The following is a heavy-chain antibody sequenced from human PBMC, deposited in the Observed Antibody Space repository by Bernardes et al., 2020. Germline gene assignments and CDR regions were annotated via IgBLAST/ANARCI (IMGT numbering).Heavy chain of an antibody. J-gene: IGHJ4*02. V-gene: IGHV3-23*01. CDR2: IDTSGDST. CDR3: AKDYDFWSGYYTSFDY. Sequence: GGSLRLSCVVSGFTFSSYAMSWVRQAPGKGLEWVSSIDTSGDSTYYADSVKGRFTISRDNSKNTLYLQMNSLRAEDTAVYYCAKDYDFWSGYYTSFDYWGQGTLVTVSS. CDR1: GFTFSSYA. D-gene: IGHD3-3*01.